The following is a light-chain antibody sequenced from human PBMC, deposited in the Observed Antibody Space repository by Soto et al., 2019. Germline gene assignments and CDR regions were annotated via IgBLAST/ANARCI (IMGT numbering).Light chain of an antibody. CDR3: KSYVGSNTYV. J-gene: IGLJ1*01. CDR2: EVV. V-gene: IGLV2-8*01. CDR1: KNDIGVYDF. Sequence: QSVLTQPPSASGSPGQSVTISCTGTKNDIGVYDFVCWYQHHPGTAPRLIIYEVVQRTSGVPALFSGSKAGNTASLTVSGRHAAEAADYFCKSYVGSNTYVFGSGTKLTVL.